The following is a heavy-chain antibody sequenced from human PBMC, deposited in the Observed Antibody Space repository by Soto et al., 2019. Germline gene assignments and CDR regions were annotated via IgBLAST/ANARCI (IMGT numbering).Heavy chain of an antibody. CDR1: GGSISSGGYY. CDR2: IYYSGST. Sequence: SETLSLTCTVSGGSISSGGYYWSWIRQHPGKGLEWIGYIYYSGSTYYNPSLKSRVTISVDTSKNQFSPKLSSVTAADTAVYYCARDRLRTMVRGAHCDAFDIWGQGTMVTVSS. D-gene: IGHD3-10*01. J-gene: IGHJ3*02. CDR3: ARDRLRTMVRGAHCDAFDI. V-gene: IGHV4-31*03.